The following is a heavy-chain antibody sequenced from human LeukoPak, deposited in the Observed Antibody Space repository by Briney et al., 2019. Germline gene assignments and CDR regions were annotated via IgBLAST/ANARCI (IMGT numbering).Heavy chain of an antibody. V-gene: IGHV1-8*01. CDR2: MNPNGGNT. D-gene: IGHD3-22*01. Sequence: GASVKVSCKASGYTFTSYDINWVRQATGQGLEWMGWMNPNGGNTGYAQKFQGRVTMTRNTSISTAYMELSSLRSEDTAVYYCARGERSAPNYDSSDFDYWGQGTLVTVSS. CDR1: GYTFTSYD. J-gene: IGHJ4*02. CDR3: ARGERSAPNYDSSDFDY.